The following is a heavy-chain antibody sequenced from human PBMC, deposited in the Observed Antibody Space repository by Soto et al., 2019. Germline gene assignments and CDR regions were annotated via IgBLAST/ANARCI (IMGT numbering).Heavy chain of an antibody. J-gene: IGHJ4*02. CDR1: GFTFYDAW. CDR2: ITSKIDGGTT. V-gene: IGHV3-15*07. CDR3: FTERKFRQEY. Sequence: EVQLVESGGGLVTPGGSLRLSCAASGFTFYDAWMNWVRQAPGKGLEWVGRITSKIDGGTTDYAALVKGRFTILRDDSRSRVSLQLNSLKTEDTALYYCFTERKFRQEYWGQGTLVTVSS.